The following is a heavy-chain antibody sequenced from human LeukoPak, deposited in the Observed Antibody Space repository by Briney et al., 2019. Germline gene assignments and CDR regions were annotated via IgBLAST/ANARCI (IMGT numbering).Heavy chain of an antibody. V-gene: IGHV3-74*01. CDR3: ARGADSGYSSDN. CDR2: INSDGRST. J-gene: IGHJ4*02. D-gene: IGHD3-9*01. Sequence: GGSLRLSCAASGFSFSDYAIYWVRQAPGKGLVWVSRINSDGRSTNYADSVKGRFTISRDNAKNTLYLQMNSLRAEDTAVYYCARGADSGYSSDNWGQGTLVSVSS. CDR1: GFSFSDYA.